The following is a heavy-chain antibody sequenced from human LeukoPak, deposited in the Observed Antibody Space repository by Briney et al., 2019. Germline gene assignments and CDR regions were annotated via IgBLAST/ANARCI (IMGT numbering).Heavy chain of an antibody. CDR1: GGSISSSNW. CDR2: IYHSGST. V-gene: IGHV4-4*02. J-gene: IGHJ3*02. D-gene: IGHD3-22*01. Sequence: PSETLSLTCAVSGGSISSSNWWSWVRQPPGEGLEWIGEIYHSGSTNYNPSLRSRVTISVDTSKNQFSLKLSSVTAADTAVYYCARDPVYYDSSGYYVHAFDIWGQGTMVTVSS. CDR3: ARDPVYYDSSGYYVHAFDI.